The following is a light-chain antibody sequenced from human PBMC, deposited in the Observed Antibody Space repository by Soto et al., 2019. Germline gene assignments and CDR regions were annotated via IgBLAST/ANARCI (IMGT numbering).Light chain of an antibody. V-gene: IGKV3-20*01. CDR2: GLS. CDR1: QTVTNSF. Sequence: ENVLTQSPGPLSLSPGERATLSCRASQTVTNSFFAWYQQKPGQPPRLLIHGLSSRATGIPDRFSGSGSGTDFSLTIRRLEPEDFVVYYCQQYSTLPHTFGRGTKLEV. J-gene: IGKJ2*01. CDR3: QQYSTLPHT.